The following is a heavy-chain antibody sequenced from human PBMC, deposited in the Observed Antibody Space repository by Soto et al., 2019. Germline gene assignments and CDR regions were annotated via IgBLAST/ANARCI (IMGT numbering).Heavy chain of an antibody. CDR1: GYTFTGYY. J-gene: IGHJ4*02. V-gene: IGHV1-2*02. D-gene: IGHD6-19*01. Sequence: ASVKVSCKASGYTFTGYYMHWVRQAPGQGLEWMGWISPNSGGTNYAQKFQGRVTMTRDTSISTAYMELSRLRSDDTAVYYCARRGSGWYSSYFDYWGQGTLVTVSS. CDR3: ARRGSGWYSSYFDY. CDR2: ISPNSGGT.